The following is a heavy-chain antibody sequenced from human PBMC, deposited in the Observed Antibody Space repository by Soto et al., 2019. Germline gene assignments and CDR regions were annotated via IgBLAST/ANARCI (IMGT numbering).Heavy chain of an antibody. CDR3: ATLQLGREEVFDS. J-gene: IGHJ4*02. V-gene: IGHV3-48*02. Sequence: DVQLVESGGGLVQPGGSLRLSCAASGFTFKTYSMNWVRQAPGKGLEWVSYISETSIAIYYRDSVKGRFTISRDNAKKTLYLQMNSLRDEDTAVYYCATLQLGREEVFDSWGQGTLVTVSS. D-gene: IGHD1-1*01. CDR2: ISETSIAI. CDR1: GFTFKTYS.